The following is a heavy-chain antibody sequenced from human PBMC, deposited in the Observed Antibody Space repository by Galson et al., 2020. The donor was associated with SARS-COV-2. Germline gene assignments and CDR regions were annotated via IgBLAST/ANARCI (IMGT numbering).Heavy chain of an antibody. D-gene: IGHD6-19*01. V-gene: IGHV3-23*01. CDR1: GFTFRIYG. CDR2: IGISSGAT. Sequence: PGGSRRLSCVASGFTFRIYGMNWVRQAPGKGLEWVSSIGISSGATYYADSVEGRFTISRDNSNNTLYLQMNSLRAEDAAVYYCARAYSSGWPYYLDYWGQGALVTVSS. CDR3: ARAYSSGWPYYLDY. J-gene: IGHJ4*02.